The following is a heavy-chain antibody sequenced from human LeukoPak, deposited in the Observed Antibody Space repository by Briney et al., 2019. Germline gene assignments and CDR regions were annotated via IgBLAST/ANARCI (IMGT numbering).Heavy chain of an antibody. Sequence: GGSLRLSCAASGFTFSSYSMNWVRQAPGKGLEWVSSISSSSSYIYYADSVKGRFTISRDNAKNSLYLQMNSLRAEDTAVYYCARSPCSSTSCYKVDYWGQGTLVTVSS. V-gene: IGHV3-21*01. CDR2: ISSSSSYI. D-gene: IGHD2-2*02. CDR3: ARSPCSSTSCYKVDY. J-gene: IGHJ4*02. CDR1: GFTFSSYS.